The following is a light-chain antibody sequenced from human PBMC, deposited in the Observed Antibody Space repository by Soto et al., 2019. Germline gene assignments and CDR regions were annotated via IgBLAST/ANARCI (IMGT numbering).Light chain of an antibody. V-gene: IGLV2-14*03. CDR2: GVT. CDR3: SSYTTRNTEV. CDR1: SSGVGAFNY. Sequence: QSVLTQPASVSGSPGQSISISCIGTSSGVGAFNYVSWYQHHPGKAPQLIIYGVTSRPSGVSNRFSASKSGNTASLTISGLQAEDEADYYCSSYTTRNTEVFGTGTKVTVL. J-gene: IGLJ1*01.